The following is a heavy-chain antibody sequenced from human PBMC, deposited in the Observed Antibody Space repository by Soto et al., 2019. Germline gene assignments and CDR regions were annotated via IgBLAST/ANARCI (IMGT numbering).Heavy chain of an antibody. J-gene: IGHJ6*02. D-gene: IGHD6-6*01. V-gene: IGHV3-30-3*01. CDR3: ARQGMAARKYYSTYLDV. CDR2: ISSDATNK. CDR1: GFTFRDYA. Sequence: QVQLVESGGGVAQPGRSLRLSCAASGFTFRDYAMHWVRQAPGKGLEWVTLISSDATNKYLADSVKGRFTISRDNSKNTLYLQMNSLRVEDTGLYYCARQGMAARKYYSTYLDVWGQGTTVIV.